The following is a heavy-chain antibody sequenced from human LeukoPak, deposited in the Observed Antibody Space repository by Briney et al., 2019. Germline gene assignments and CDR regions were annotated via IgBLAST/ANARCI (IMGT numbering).Heavy chain of an antibody. CDR1: GFTFSSYS. J-gene: IGHJ4*02. CDR3: VRDPDALDY. V-gene: IGHV3-48*02. Sequence: GGSLRLSCAASGFTFSSYSMNWVRQAPGKGLEWAPYITRSSSTIHYRDSVKGRFTISRDNAKNSLYLQMNSLRDEDTAVYYCVRDPDALDYWGQGTLVTVSS. CDR2: ITRSSSTI.